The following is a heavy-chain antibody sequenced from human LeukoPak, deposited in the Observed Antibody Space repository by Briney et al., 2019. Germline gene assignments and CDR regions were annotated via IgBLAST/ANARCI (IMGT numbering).Heavy chain of an antibody. CDR3: ARWRYSGSYYDY. D-gene: IGHD1-26*01. CDR2: MNPNSGNT. Sequence: ASVKVSCKASGGTFSSYAISWVRQAPGQGLEWMGWMNPNSGNTGYAQKFQGRVTITRNTSISTAYMELSSLRSEDTAVYYCARWRYSGSYYDYWGQGTLVTVSS. J-gene: IGHJ4*02. V-gene: IGHV1-8*03. CDR1: GGTFSSYA.